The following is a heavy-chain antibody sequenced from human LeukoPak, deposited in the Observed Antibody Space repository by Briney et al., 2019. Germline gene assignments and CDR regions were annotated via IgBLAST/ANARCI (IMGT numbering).Heavy chain of an antibody. Sequence: PSETVSLTCTVSGGSISTYYWSWIRQPPGKGLEWIGYIYYSGSTNYNPSLKSRVTISVDTSKNQFSLKLSSVTAADTAVYYCARHSRGSHDAFDIWGQGTMVTVSS. D-gene: IGHD3-16*01. V-gene: IGHV4-59*08. J-gene: IGHJ3*02. CDR3: ARHSRGSHDAFDI. CDR2: IYYSGST. CDR1: GGSISTYY.